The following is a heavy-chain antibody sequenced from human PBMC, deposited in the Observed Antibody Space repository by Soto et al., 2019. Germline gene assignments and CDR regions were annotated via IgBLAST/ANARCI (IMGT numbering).Heavy chain of an antibody. D-gene: IGHD2-15*01. CDR1: GGSISSSY. Sequence: QVQLQESGPGLVKPSETLSLTCTVSGGSISSSYWSWIRQPPGKELEWIGYIYYSGSTNHNPSLKNRVTISVDTSKNQFSLKLSSATAADTAVYYCARNPGFCGGGSCPFGFWGQGTLVTVSS. V-gene: IGHV4-59*08. J-gene: IGHJ4*02. CDR3: ARNPGFCGGGSCPFGF. CDR2: IYYSGST.